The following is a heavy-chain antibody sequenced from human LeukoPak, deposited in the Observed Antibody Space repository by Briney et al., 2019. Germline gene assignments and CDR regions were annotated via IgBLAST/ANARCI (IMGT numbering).Heavy chain of an antibody. CDR2: IRYDGSNK. Sequence: GGSLRLSCAASGFTFSSYGMNWVRQAPGKGLEWVAFIRYDGSNKYYADSVKGRFTISRDNAKNSLYLQMNSLRAEDTALYYCARVGILTGYSVSYYYYMDVWGKGTTVTVSS. CDR1: GFTFSSYG. CDR3: ARVGILTGYSVSYYYYMDV. J-gene: IGHJ6*03. D-gene: IGHD3-9*01. V-gene: IGHV3-30*02.